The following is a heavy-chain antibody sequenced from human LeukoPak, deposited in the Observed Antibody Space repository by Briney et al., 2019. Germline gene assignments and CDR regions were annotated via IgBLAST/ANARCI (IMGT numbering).Heavy chain of an antibody. J-gene: IGHJ4*02. D-gene: IGHD3-3*01. V-gene: IGHV1-18*01. CDR1: GYTFTSYG. Sequence: GASVKVSCKASGYTFTSYGISWVRQAPGQRLEWMGWSSAYNGNTNYAQKLPGRVTMTTDTSTSKAYMELRSLRSDDTAVYYCASFQYYDFWSGYYTPDYWGQGTLVTVSS. CDR2: SSAYNGNT. CDR3: ASFQYYDFWSGYYTPDY.